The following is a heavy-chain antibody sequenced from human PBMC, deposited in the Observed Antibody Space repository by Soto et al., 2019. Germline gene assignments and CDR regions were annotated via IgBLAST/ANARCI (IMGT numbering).Heavy chain of an antibody. CDR3: ARLRGYSGYDYLGLLVIWFDP. CDR1: GGSISSSSYY. Sequence: SETLSLTCTVSGGSISSSSYYWGWIRQPPGKGLEWIGSIYYSGSTYYNPSLKSRVTISVDTSKNQFSLKLSSVTAADTAVYYCARLRGYSGYDYLGLLVIWFDPWGQGTLVTVSS. V-gene: IGHV4-39*01. CDR2: IYYSGST. J-gene: IGHJ5*02. D-gene: IGHD5-12*01.